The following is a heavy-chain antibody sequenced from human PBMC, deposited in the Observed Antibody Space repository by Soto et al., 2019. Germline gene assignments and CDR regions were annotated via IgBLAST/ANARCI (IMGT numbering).Heavy chain of an antibody. J-gene: IGHJ3*02. CDR2: INPSGGIT. D-gene: IGHD3-3*01. V-gene: IGHV1-46*01. Sequence: QVELVQSGAEVKKPGASVKVSCKAAGYTFTSYYMHWVRQAPGQGLEWMGFINPSGGITTYAQKFLARVTMTSDTSTSTVYMELRTLKSEDTAVYYCARRSIFTWSDAFDIWGQGTMVTVSA. CDR1: GYTFTSYY. CDR3: ARRSIFTWSDAFDI.